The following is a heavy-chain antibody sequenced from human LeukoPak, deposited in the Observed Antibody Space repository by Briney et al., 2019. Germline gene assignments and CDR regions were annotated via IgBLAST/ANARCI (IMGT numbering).Heavy chain of an antibody. J-gene: IGHJ3*02. CDR3: AKGRYWTPI. D-gene: IGHD3/OR15-3a*01. V-gene: IGHV3-23*01. Sequence: EGSLRLSCAAAGFTFSSYAMTWVRQAPGKGLEWVSAISGSGGSTYYADSVKGRFTISRDNSKNTLYLQMNSLRAEDTAFYYCAKGRYWTPIWGQGTMVTVSS. CDR1: GFTFSSYA. CDR2: ISGSGGST.